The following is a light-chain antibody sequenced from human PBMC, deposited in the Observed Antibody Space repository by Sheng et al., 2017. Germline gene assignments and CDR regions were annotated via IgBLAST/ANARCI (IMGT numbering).Light chain of an antibody. CDR1: SSNIGSNA. J-gene: IGLJ1*01. CDR2: RX. CDR3: AAWDESLGRFV. Sequence: QSVLTQPPSVSGTPGQRVTISCGGGSSNIGSNAVSWFQHIPGRSPNYSSSRXIRGPPGSLTDSLAPSLAAQPPWPSGGLRSEDEADYFCAAWDESLGRFVFGPGTKVSAL. V-gene: IGLV1-47*01.